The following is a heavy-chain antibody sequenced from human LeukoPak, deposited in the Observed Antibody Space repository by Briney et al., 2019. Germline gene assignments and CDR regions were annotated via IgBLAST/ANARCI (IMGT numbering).Heavy chain of an antibody. CDR1: GYTFTSYG. D-gene: IGHD3-3*01. Sequence: ASVKVSCKASGYTFTSYGISWVRQAPGQGLEWMGWISAYNGNTNYAQKLQGRVTMTTDTSTSTAYMELRSLRSDDTAVYYCARGPRYYDFWSGYAWYYYYYMDVWGKGTTVTVSS. CDR3: ARGPRYYDFWSGYAWYYYYYMDV. J-gene: IGHJ6*03. CDR2: ISAYNGNT. V-gene: IGHV1-18*01.